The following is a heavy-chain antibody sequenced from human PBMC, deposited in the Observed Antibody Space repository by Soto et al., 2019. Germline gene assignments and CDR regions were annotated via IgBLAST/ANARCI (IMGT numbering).Heavy chain of an antibody. D-gene: IGHD5-18*01. J-gene: IGHJ4*02. CDR3: AKVRAGGIQLWSYFDY. CDR2: ISYDGSNK. V-gene: IGHV3-30*18. Sequence: GGSLRLSCAASGFTFSSYGMHWVRQAPGKGLEWVAVISYDGSNKYYADSVKGRFTISRDNSKNTLYLQMNSLRAEDTAVYYCAKVRAGGIQLWSYFDYWGQGTLVTVSS. CDR1: GFTFSSYG.